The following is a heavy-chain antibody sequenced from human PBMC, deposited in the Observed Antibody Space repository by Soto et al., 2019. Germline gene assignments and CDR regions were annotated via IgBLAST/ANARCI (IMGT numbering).Heavy chain of an antibody. V-gene: IGHV2-70*01. CDR3: SRAVGGFTYGYPDY. J-gene: IGHJ4*02. CDR2: IDWADDK. CDR1: GFSLSTTGMC. Sequence: ESGPTLVNPTQTLTLTCTFSGFSLSTTGMCVSWIRQPPGKALEWLALIDWADDKYYSTSLKTRLTISKDTSKNQVVLTMTNVEPVDTATYFCSRAVGGFTYGYPDYWGQGTLVTVS. D-gene: IGHD5-18*01.